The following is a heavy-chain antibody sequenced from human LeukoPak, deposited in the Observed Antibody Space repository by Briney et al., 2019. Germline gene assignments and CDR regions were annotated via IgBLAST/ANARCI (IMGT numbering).Heavy chain of an antibody. CDR3: AKEGATIFGVVDDGMDV. CDR2: ISGSGGST. V-gene: IGHV3-23*01. CDR1: GFTFSSCA. D-gene: IGHD3-3*01. J-gene: IGHJ6*02. Sequence: PGGSLRLSCAASGFTFSSCAMSWVRQAPGKGLEWVSAISGSGGSTYYADSVKGRFTISRDNSKNTLYLQMNSLRAEDTAVYYCAKEGATIFGVVDDGMDVWGQGTTVTVSS.